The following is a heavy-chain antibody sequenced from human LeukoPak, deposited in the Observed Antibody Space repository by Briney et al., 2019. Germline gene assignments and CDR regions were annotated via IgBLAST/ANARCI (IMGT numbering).Heavy chain of an antibody. CDR1: GFTFSSYS. CDR3: VRGNQEASEPAFDY. Sequence: GGSLRLSCAASGFTFSSYSMNWVRQAPGKGLEWVSYISSGGSTIYYADSVRGRFTISRDTAKNSLYLEMNSLRDEDTAMYYCVRGNQEASEPAFDYWGQGTLVTVSS. CDR2: ISSGGSTI. V-gene: IGHV3-48*02. D-gene: IGHD1-14*01. J-gene: IGHJ4*02.